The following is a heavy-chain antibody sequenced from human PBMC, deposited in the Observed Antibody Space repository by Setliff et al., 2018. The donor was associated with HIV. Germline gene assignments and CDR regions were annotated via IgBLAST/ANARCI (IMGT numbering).Heavy chain of an antibody. Sequence: ASVKVSCKTSGYIFIRYYIFLVRQAPGQGLEWMGNINPHTGVTKYAEKFQGRVTMTRDTSINTIYMELSRLRSDDTAGYYCARDLRDGFEEWFSTLDDGMDVWGQGTTVTVSS. CDR1: GYIFIRYY. CDR2: INPHTGVT. J-gene: IGHJ6*02. CDR3: ARDLRDGFEEWFSTLDDGMDV. D-gene: IGHD3-3*01. V-gene: IGHV1-2*02.